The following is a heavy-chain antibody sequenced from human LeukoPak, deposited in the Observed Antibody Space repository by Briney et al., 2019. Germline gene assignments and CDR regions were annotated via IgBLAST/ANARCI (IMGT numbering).Heavy chain of an antibody. CDR3: ARDSSLPTFLYSSGWYPGY. Sequence: ASVKVSCKASGYTFTGYYTHWVRQAPGQGLEWMGWINPNSGGTNYAQKFQGRVTMTRDTSISTAYMELSRLRSDDTAVYYCARDSSLPTFLYSSGWYPGYWGQGTLVTVSS. CDR2: INPNSGGT. J-gene: IGHJ4*02. CDR1: GYTFTGYY. V-gene: IGHV1-2*02. D-gene: IGHD6-19*01.